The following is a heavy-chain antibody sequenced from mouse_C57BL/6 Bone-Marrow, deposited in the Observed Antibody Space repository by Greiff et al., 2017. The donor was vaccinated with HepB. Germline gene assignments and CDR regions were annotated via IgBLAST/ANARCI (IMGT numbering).Heavy chain of an antibody. CDR3: AGGTAQATAY. V-gene: IGHV1-55*01. CDR2: IYPGSGST. J-gene: IGHJ3*01. CDR1: GYTFTSYW. D-gene: IGHD3-2*02. Sequence: VQGVESGAELVKPGASVKMSCKASGYTFTSYWITWVKQRPGQGLEWIGDIYPGSGSTNYNEKFKSKATLTVDTSSSTAYMQLSSLTSEDSAVYYCAGGTAQATAYWGQGTLVTVSA.